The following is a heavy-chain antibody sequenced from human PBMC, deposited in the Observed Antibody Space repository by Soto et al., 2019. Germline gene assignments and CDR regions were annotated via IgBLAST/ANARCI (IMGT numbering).Heavy chain of an antibody. J-gene: IGHJ6*02. CDR2: IDPSDSYT. D-gene: IGHD2-8*01. Sequence: GESLKISCKGSGYSFTSYWISWVRQMPGKGLEWMGRIDPSDSYTNYSPSFQGHVTISADKSISTAYLRWSSLKASDTAMYYCARLDIVLNPDYGMDVWGQGTTVTVSS. CDR1: GYSFTSYW. V-gene: IGHV5-10-1*01. CDR3: ARLDIVLNPDYGMDV.